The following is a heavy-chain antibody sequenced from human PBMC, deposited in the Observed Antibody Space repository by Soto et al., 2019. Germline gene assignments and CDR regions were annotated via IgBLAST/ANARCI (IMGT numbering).Heavy chain of an antibody. CDR1: GFTFSSYG. CDR2: IWYDGNDK. J-gene: IGHJ4*02. V-gene: IGHV3-33*01. D-gene: IGHD6-6*01. Sequence: GGSLRLSCAASGFTFSSYGMHWVRQAPGKGLEWVAVIWYDGNDKYYADFVKGRFTISRDNAKNTVSLQMNSLRAEDTAVYYCARDRHSSSSGYFEYWGQGTLVTVSS. CDR3: ARDRHSSSSGYFEY.